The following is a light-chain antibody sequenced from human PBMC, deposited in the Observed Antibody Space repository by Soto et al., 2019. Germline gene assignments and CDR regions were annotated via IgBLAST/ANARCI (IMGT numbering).Light chain of an antibody. CDR2: DAS. V-gene: IGKV3-11*01. CDR1: QSVSSY. J-gene: IGKJ3*01. CDR3: QQRSHWPPT. Sequence: EIVLTQSPATLSLSPGERATLSCRASQSVSSYLAWYQQKPGQAPRLLIYDASNRATGIPARFSGSGSVTDFTLTISSLEPEDFAVYYCQQRSHWPPTFGTGTKVDSK.